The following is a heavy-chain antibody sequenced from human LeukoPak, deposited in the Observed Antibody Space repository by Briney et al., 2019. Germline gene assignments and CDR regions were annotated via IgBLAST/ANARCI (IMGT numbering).Heavy chain of an antibody. CDR3: AREVWSGYYYMDV. CDR2: INPNSGGT. Sequence: ASVKVSCKASGSTFTGYYIQWVRQAPGQGLEWMGWINPNSGGTKYAQKFQGRVTMTRDTSINTAYMEVSRLTSDDTAVYYCAREVWSGYYYMDVWGKGTTVTVSS. J-gene: IGHJ6*03. CDR1: GSTFTGYY. D-gene: IGHD2-8*02. V-gene: IGHV1-2*02.